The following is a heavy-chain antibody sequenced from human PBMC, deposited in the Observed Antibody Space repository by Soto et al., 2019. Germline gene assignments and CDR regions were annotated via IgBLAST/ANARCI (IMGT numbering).Heavy chain of an antibody. CDR3: GRYWTNTKCQGGYYLDY. CDR2: IILPLGTP. J-gene: IGHJ4*01. Sequence: QVQLVQSGAEVKKPGSSVKLSCRASGGNFNDYAFSWVRQAPGQGLQWLGGIILPLGTPHYAQIFQGRVTIPADGSPCTVYMELGSLRLYDTAVYYSGRYWTNTKCQGGYYLDYWGHGTPVTVAS. CDR1: GGNFNDYA. V-gene: IGHV1-69*01. D-gene: IGHD2-8*01.